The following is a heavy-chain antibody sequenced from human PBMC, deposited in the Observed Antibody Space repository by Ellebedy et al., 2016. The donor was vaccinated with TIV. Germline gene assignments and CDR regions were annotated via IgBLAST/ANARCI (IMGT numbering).Heavy chain of an antibody. D-gene: IGHD1-26*01. V-gene: IGHV3-21*01. J-gene: IGHJ4*02. Sequence: GGSLRLSXAASGFTFSSYSMNWVRQAPGKGLEWVSSISSSSSYIYYADSVKGRFTISRDNAKNSLYLQMNSLRAEDTAVYYCARHIVGATLFPDYWGQGTLVTVSS. CDR1: GFTFSSYS. CDR2: ISSSSSYI. CDR3: ARHIVGATLFPDY.